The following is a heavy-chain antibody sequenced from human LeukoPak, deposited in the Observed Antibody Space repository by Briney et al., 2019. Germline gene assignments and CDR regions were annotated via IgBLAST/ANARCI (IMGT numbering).Heavy chain of an antibody. CDR2: FYHSGST. CDR3: ARAPYYDFWSGHYSLDY. Sequence: SETLSLTCAVSGYSISSGYYWGWIRQPPGKGLEWIGSFYHSGSTYYNPSLKSRVTISVDTSKNQFSLKLSSVTAADTAVYYCARAPYYDFWSGHYSLDYWGQGTLVTVSS. J-gene: IGHJ4*02. D-gene: IGHD3-3*01. CDR1: GYSISSGYY. V-gene: IGHV4-38-2*01.